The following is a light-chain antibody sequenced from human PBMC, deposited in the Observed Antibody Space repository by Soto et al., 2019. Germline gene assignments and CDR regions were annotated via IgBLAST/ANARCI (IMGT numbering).Light chain of an antibody. J-gene: IGLJ1*01. V-gene: IGLV1-40*01. CDR2: ANK. Sequence: QSVLTQPPSVSGAPGQRVTISCTGSSSNIGPGYDVHWYQQLPGTAPKLLIYANKNRPAGVPDRFSASKSGTSASLAITGLQAEDEADYYCSLYTSENAYVFGTGTKVTVL. CDR3: SLYTSENAYV. CDR1: SSNIGPGYD.